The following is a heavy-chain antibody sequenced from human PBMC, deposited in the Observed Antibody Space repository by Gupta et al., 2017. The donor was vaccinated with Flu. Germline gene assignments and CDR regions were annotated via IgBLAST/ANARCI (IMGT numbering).Heavy chain of an antibody. D-gene: IGHD6-25*01. CDR3: ARERQRLGQEAEGNFDY. CDR1: GDSVSSNSAA. CDR2: TYYRSKWGD. V-gene: IGHV6-1*01. J-gene: IGHJ4*02. Sequence: VQLQQSGPGLVKPSQTLSLTCAISGDSVSSNSAAWNWIRQSPSRGLEWLGRTYYRSKWGDDYAESVKSRITINPDTSKNQFSLQLNSVTPEDTAVYFCARERQRLGQEAEGNFDYWGQGTLVTVSS.